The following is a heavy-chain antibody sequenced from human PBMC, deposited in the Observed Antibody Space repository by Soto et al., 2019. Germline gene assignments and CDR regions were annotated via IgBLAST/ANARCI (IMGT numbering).Heavy chain of an antibody. CDR3: AREYGYYDFWSGHFSPFYYYYMDV. D-gene: IGHD3-3*01. CDR1: GGSFSDHY. V-gene: IGHV4-34*12. J-gene: IGHJ6*03. Sequence: QVQLQQWGAGLLKPSETLSLTCAVYGGSFSDHYWSWIRQPPGKGLEWIGEIIHSGSTNYNPSLKSRVTISIDTSKKQFSLKLSSVTAADTAVYYCAREYGYYDFWSGHFSPFYYYYMDVWGKGTTVTVS. CDR2: IIHSGST.